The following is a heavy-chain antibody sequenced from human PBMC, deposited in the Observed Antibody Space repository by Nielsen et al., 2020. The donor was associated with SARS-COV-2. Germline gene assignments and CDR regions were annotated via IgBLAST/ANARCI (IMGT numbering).Heavy chain of an antibody. Sequence: GESLKISCAASGFTFSSYWMNWVRQAPGKGLVWVSHINPDESKTTYADSVKGRFTISRDNAKNTLYLQMNGLRAEDTAVYYCARLWDDGYYFDTGPYDYWGQGTLVTVSS. J-gene: IGHJ4*02. D-gene: IGHD3-22*01. CDR1: GFTFSSYW. V-gene: IGHV3-74*03. CDR2: INPDESKT. CDR3: ARLWDDGYYFDTGPYDY.